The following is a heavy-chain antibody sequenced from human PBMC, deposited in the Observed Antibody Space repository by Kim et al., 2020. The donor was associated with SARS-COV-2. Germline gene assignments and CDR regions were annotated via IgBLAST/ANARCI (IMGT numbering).Heavy chain of an antibody. CDR2: IYWDDDK. V-gene: IGHV2-5*02. Sequence: SGPTLVKPTQTLTLTCTFSGFSLSTSGVGVGWIRQPPGKALEWLALIYWDDDKRYSPSLKSRLTITKDTSKNQVVLTMTNVDPVDTATYYCAHRRPHGGMDVWGQGTTVTVSS. CDR1: GFSLSTSGVG. CDR3: AHRRPHGGMDV. J-gene: IGHJ6*01.